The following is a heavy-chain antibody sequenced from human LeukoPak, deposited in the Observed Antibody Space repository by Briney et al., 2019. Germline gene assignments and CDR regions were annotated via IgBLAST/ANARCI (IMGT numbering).Heavy chain of an antibody. CDR2: IIPIFGTA. CDR3: ARVGDCSSTSCPRSAFDI. V-gene: IGHV1-69*05. D-gene: IGHD2-2*01. Sequence: SVKVSCKASGGTFSSYAISWVRQAPGQGLEWMGGIIPIFGTANYAQKFQGRVTITTDESTSTAYMELSSLRSEDTAVYYCARVGDCSSTSCPRSAFDIWGQGTMVTVSS. CDR1: GGTFSSYA. J-gene: IGHJ3*02.